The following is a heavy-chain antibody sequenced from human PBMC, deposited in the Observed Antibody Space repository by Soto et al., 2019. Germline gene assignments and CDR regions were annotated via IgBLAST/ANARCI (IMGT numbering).Heavy chain of an antibody. CDR2: IGTAGDT. CDR3: ARLRYYYYGMDV. J-gene: IGHJ6*02. V-gene: IGHV3-13*01. Sequence: PGGSLRLSCAASGFTFRSYDIHWVRQATGKGLEWVSAIGTAGDTYYPGSVKGRFTISRENAKNSLYLQMNSLRAGDTAVYYCARLRYYYYGMDVWGQGTTVIVSS. CDR1: GFTFRSYD.